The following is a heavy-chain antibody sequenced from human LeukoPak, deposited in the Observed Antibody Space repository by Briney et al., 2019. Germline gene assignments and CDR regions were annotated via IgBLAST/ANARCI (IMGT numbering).Heavy chain of an antibody. Sequence: GASVKVSCKASGYTFTGYYMHWVRQAPGQGLEWMGWINPNSGGTNYAQKFQGRVTMTRDTSISTAYMELSRLRSDVTAVYYCAREQGYSYGSNWFDPWGQGTLVTVSS. D-gene: IGHD5-18*01. J-gene: IGHJ5*02. V-gene: IGHV1-2*02. CDR1: GYTFTGYY. CDR2: INPNSGGT. CDR3: AREQGYSYGSNWFDP.